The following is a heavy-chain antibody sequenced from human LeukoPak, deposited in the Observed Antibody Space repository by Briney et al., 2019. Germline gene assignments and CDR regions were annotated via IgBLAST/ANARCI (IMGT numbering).Heavy chain of an antibody. CDR2: ITTTGGST. CDR1: GFTFSSYA. V-gene: IGHV3-23*01. D-gene: IGHD3-22*01. Sequence: GGSLRLSCAASGFTFSSYAMSWVRQAPGKGLEWVSAITTTGGSTYYADSVKGRFTISRDNSKNTLYLQMNSLRAEDTAVYYCAKAGDSSGYNYFDYWGQGTLVTVSS. CDR3: AKAGDSSGYNYFDY. J-gene: IGHJ4*02.